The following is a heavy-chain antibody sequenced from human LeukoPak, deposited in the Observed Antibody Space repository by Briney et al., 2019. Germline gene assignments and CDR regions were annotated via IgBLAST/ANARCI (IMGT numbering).Heavy chain of an antibody. CDR2: MNPNSGNT. V-gene: IGHV1-8*01. J-gene: IGHJ3*02. Sequence: ASVKVSCKASGYTFTSYDINWVRQATGQGLEWMGWMNPNSGNTGYAQKFQSRVTMTRNISISTAYMELSSLRSEDTAVYYCARPYPRLDDAFDIWGQGTMVTVSS. CDR1: GYTFTSYD. CDR3: ARPYPRLDDAFDI. D-gene: IGHD3-16*01.